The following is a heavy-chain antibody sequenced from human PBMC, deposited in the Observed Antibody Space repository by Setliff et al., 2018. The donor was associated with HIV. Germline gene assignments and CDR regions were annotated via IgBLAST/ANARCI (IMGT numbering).Heavy chain of an antibody. V-gene: IGHV4-61*09. CDR2: IYTSGST. J-gene: IGHJ3*02. Sequence: SETLSLTCTVSGGSISSGSYYWSWIRQPAGKGLEWIGHIYTSGSTNYNPSLKSRVTISVDTSKNQFSLKLSSVTAADTAVYYCAYDSSGYYRPNAFDIWGQGTMVT. CDR1: GGSISSGSYY. CDR3: AYDSSGYYRPNAFDI. D-gene: IGHD3-22*01.